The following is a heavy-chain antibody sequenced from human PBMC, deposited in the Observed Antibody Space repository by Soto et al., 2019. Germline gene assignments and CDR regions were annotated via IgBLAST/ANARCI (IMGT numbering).Heavy chain of an antibody. J-gene: IGHJ4*02. D-gene: IGHD5-18*01. V-gene: IGHV3-30*18. CDR2: ISYDGSNK. CDR1: GFTFSSYG. Sequence: GGSLRLSCAASGFTFSSYGMHWVRQAPGKGLEWVAVISYDGSNKYYADSVKGRFTISRDNSKNTLYLQMNSLRAEDTAVYYCAKEEAGIPLWQGGLDYCGQGTLVAIYS. CDR3: AKEEAGIPLWQGGLDY.